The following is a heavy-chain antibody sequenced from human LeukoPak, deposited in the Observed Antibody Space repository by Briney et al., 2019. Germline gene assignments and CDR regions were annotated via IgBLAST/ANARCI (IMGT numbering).Heavy chain of an antibody. CDR3: ARQPLLGSYWFFDL. V-gene: IGHV3-7*03. CDR2: IKQDGSEK. D-gene: IGHD2-8*02. CDR1: GVSISSSSYY. Sequence: ETLSLTCTVSGVSISSSSYYWGWIRQPPGKGLEWVANIKQDGSEKYYVDSVKGRFTTSRDNAKNSLYLQMNSLRAEDTAVYYCARQPLLGSYWFFDLWGRGTLVTVSS. J-gene: IGHJ2*01.